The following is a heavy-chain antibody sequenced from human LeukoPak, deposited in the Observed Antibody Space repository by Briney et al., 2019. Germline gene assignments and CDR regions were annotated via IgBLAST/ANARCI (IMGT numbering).Heavy chain of an antibody. J-gene: IGHJ6*02. CDR1: GFTFSTFD. Sequence: HPGGSLRLSCGASGFTFSTFDMNWVRQAPGKGLEWVSYISSGSSTIYYADSVKGRFTISRDNAKNSLYLQMNSLRAEDTAVYYCARLRYYAMDVWGQGTTVIVSS. CDR3: ARLRYYAMDV. V-gene: IGHV3-48*01. CDR2: ISSGSSTI.